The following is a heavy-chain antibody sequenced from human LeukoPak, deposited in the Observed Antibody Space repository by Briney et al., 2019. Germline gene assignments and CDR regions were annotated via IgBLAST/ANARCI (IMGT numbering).Heavy chain of an antibody. CDR1: GYTFTNYD. CDR3: ARGVDSSSWYRFHY. V-gene: IGHV1-8*03. J-gene: IGHJ4*02. Sequence: ASVKVSCKASGYTFTNYDINWVRQATGQGLEWMGWMNPNSGKTGYAQKFQGRATLTRNTSVSTAYMELSSLRSEDTAVYYCARGVDSSSWYRFHYWGQGTLVTVSS. CDR2: MNPNSGKT. D-gene: IGHD3-22*01.